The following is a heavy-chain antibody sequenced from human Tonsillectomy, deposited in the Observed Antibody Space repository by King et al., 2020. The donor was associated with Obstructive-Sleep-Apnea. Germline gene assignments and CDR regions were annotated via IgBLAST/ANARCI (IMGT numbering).Heavy chain of an antibody. J-gene: IGHJ5*02. CDR2: INHSGSA. CDR1: VGSFSDYY. D-gene: IGHD6-13*01. Sequence: HVQLQQWGAGLLKPSETLSLTCAVYVGSFSDYYWSWIRQPPGKGLEWIGEINHSGSANYNPSLKSRVTISVDTSKSQFSLELSSVTAADTAVYYCARGSGAAAVNWFDPWGQGTLVAVSS. V-gene: IGHV4-34*01. CDR3: ARGSGAAAVNWFDP.